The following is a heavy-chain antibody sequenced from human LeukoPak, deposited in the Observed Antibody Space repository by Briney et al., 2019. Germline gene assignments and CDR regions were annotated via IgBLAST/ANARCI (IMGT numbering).Heavy chain of an antibody. CDR3: ARRVVTIGDDAFDI. D-gene: IGHD3-22*01. Sequence: SETLSLTCAVSGYSISSGYYWGWIRQPPGKGLEWIGSIYHSGSTYYNPSLKSRVTISVHTSKNQFSLKLTSGTAAVTAVYFCARRVVTIGDDAFDIWGQGTMVTVTS. J-gene: IGHJ3*02. CDR1: GYSISSGYY. V-gene: IGHV4-38-2*01. CDR2: IYHSGST.